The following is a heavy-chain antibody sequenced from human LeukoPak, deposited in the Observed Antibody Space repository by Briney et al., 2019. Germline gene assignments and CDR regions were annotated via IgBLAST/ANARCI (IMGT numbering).Heavy chain of an antibody. D-gene: IGHD4-11*01. CDR3: ARRSVTIYYMDV. J-gene: IGHJ6*03. Sequence: GGSLRLSCAASGFTFSTFAMIWVRQAPGKGLEWVSYISSSGSTIYYADSVKGRFTISRDNAKNSLYLQMNSLRAEDTAVYYCARRSVTIYYMDVWGKGTTVTISS. CDR1: GFTFSTFA. CDR2: ISSSGSTI. V-gene: IGHV3-48*03.